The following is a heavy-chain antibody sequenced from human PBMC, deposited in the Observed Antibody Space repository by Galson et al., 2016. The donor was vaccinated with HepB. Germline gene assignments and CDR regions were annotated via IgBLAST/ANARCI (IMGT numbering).Heavy chain of an antibody. D-gene: IGHD3-22*01. CDR1: GFTFNTYG. CDR3: ARVASWAYYYDSSGSRIPNFFDY. V-gene: IGHV3-30*03. Sequence: SLRLSCAVSGFTFNTYGMHWVRQAPGKGLDWVAVISNDGNNKYYADSVKGRFTISRDNSKNTLYLQMNSLRAEDTAVYYCARVASWAYYYDSSGSRIPNFFDYWSQGTLVTVSS. J-gene: IGHJ4*02. CDR2: ISNDGNNK.